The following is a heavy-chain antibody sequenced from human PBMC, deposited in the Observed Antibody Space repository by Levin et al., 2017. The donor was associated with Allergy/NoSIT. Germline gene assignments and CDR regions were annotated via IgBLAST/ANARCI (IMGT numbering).Heavy chain of an antibody. J-gene: IGHJ4*02. Sequence: RGESLKISCVASGFTFDDHTMHWVRQAPGKGLEWVSLISWDGSTTYYADSVKGRFTISRDNSKNSLYLQMNSLRTEDTALYYCAREEYYNSNLVFDYWGQGTLVTVSS. CDR1: GFTFDDHT. V-gene: IGHV3-43*01. CDR3: AREEYYNSNLVFDY. D-gene: IGHD3-22*01. CDR2: ISWDGSTT.